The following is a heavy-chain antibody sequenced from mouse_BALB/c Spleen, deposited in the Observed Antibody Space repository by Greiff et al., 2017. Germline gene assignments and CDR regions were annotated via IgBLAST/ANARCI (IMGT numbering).Heavy chain of an antibody. CDR2: ISSGSSTI. CDR1: GFTFSSFG. D-gene: IGHD4-1*01. V-gene: IGHV5-17*02. J-gene: IGHJ3*01. Sequence: EVKLVESGGGLVQPGGSRKLSCAASGFTFSSFGMHWVRQAPEKGLEWVAYISSGSSTIYYADTVKGRFTISRDNPKNTLFLQMTSLRSEDTAMYYCARGGLTGPWFAYWGQGTLVTVSA. CDR3: ARGGLTGPWFAY.